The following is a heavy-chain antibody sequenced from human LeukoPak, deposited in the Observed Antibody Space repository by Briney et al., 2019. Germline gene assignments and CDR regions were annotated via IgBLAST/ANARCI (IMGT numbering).Heavy chain of an antibody. D-gene: IGHD3-3*01. Sequence: SESLSLTCAVSGGSISSSNWWSWVRQPPGKGLEWIGEIYHSGSTNYNPSLKSRVTMSVDTSKNQFSLKLSSVTAADTAVYYCASTVGPSRYDFWSGYFDYWGQGTLVTVSS. CDR3: ASTVGPSRYDFWSGYFDY. CDR1: GGSISSSNW. CDR2: IYHSGST. J-gene: IGHJ4*02. V-gene: IGHV4-4*02.